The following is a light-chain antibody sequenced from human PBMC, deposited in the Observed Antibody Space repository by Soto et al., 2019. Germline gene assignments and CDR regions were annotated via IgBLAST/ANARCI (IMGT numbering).Light chain of an antibody. CDR1: ENVATSY. CDR2: GTS. V-gene: IGKV3-20*01. CDR3: QEYGRSPYT. J-gene: IGKJ2*01. Sequence: EIVLTQSPGTLSLSPGERATLSCRASENVATSYLGWYQQKPGQAPRLLISGTSTRATGIPDRFSGAGSGTDFILTISRLEPEDSAIYFCQEYGRSPYTFGRGTKLEIK.